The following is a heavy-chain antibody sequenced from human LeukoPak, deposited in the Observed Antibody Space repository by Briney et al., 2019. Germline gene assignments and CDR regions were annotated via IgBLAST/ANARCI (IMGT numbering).Heavy chain of an antibody. V-gene: IGHV3-7*04. D-gene: IGHD2-15*01. Sequence: GGSLRLSCAASGFTVSTTYMSWVRQAPGKGLEWVANINQDGGEEYYVDSLKGRFTISRDNAKNSLYLQMNSLRADDTAVYYCARYCSIGSCFDYWGQGALVTVSS. J-gene: IGHJ4*02. CDR1: GFTVSTTY. CDR2: INQDGGEE. CDR3: ARYCSIGSCFDY.